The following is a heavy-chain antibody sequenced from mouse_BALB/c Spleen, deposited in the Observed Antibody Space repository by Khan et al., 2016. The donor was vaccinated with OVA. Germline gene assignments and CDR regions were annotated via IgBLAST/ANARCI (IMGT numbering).Heavy chain of an antibody. CDR2: ISTYSGNT. J-gene: IGHJ2*01. D-gene: IGHD2-3*01. CDR1: GYTFTDYA. V-gene: IGHV1S137*01. CDR3: ARPAYDGYYDY. Sequence: QVQLQQSGPELVRPGVSVKISCKGTGYTFTDYAMHWVKQSHAKSLEWIGLISTYSGNTNYNQKFKGKATMTVDKSSSTAYLELPRLTSEDSAISYCARPAYDGYYDYWGQGTTFTVSS.